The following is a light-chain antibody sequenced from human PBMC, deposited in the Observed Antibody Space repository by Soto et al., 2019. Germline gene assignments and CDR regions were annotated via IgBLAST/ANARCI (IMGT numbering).Light chain of an antibody. CDR3: QQYNSYSEWT. CDR2: DVS. Sequence: DIQMTQSPSTLSASVGDRVTITCRASQSIGSWLAWYQQRPGKAPKLLIYDVSNLQSGVPSRFSGSGSGTEFTLTISSLQPDDFATYYCQQYNSYSEWTFGQGTKVDIK. J-gene: IGKJ1*01. CDR1: QSIGSW. V-gene: IGKV1-5*01.